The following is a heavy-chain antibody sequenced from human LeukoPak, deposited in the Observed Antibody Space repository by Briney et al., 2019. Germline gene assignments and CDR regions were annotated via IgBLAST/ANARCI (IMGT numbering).Heavy chain of an antibody. D-gene: IGHD3-22*01. Sequence: ASVKVSCKASGYTFTGYYMHWVRQAPGQGLEWMGWISAYNGNTNYAQKLQGRVTMTTDTSTSTAYMELRSLRSDDTAVYYCARARQIVVVPYYYYMDVWGKGTTVTVSS. J-gene: IGHJ6*03. V-gene: IGHV1-18*04. CDR1: GYTFTGYY. CDR3: ARARQIVVVPYYYYMDV. CDR2: ISAYNGNT.